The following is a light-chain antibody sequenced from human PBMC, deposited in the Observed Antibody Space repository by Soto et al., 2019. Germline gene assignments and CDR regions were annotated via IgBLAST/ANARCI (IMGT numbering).Light chain of an antibody. Sequence: QSVLTKPPSASGTPGQRVTISCSGSSSNIVSSTVTWYQQLPGAAPTVLIHSNNQRPSGVPDRFSGSKSGTSASLAISGLPSDDEADYYCATWDDRLKGYVFGTGTKV. J-gene: IGLJ1*01. V-gene: IGLV1-44*01. CDR3: ATWDDRLKGYV. CDR1: SSNIVSST. CDR2: SNN.